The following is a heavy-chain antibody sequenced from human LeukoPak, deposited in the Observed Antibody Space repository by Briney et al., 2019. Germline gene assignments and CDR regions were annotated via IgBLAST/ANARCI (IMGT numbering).Heavy chain of an antibody. CDR1: GFTVSSNY. V-gene: IGHV3-53*01. D-gene: IGHD6-19*01. CDR2: IYSGGST. J-gene: IGHJ5*02. CDR3: ARAVAGTGWFDP. Sequence: TGGSLRLSCAASGFTVSSNYMSWVRQAPGKGLEWVSVIYSGGSTYYADSVKGRFTISRDNSKNTLYLQMNSLRAEDTAVYYCARAVAGTGWFDPWGQGTLVTVSS.